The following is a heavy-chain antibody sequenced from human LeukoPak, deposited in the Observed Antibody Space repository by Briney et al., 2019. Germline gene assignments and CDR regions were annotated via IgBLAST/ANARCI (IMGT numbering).Heavy chain of an antibody. J-gene: IGHJ3*02. CDR3: ARDFSATTVDAFDI. D-gene: IGHD4-17*01. CDR2: IYYSGST. CDR1: GGSISSYY. Sequence: SETLSLTCTVSGGSISSYYWSWIRQPPGKGLDWIGYIYYSGSTNYNPSLKSRVTISVDTSKNQLSLKLSSVTAADTAVYYCARDFSATTVDAFDIWGQGTMVTVSS. V-gene: IGHV4-59*01.